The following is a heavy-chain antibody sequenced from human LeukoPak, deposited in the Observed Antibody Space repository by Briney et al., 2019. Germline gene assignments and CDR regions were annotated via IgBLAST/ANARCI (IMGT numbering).Heavy chain of an antibody. CDR2: ISSNGGST. Sequence: GGSLRLSCAASGFTFSSCAMHWVRQAPGKGLEYVSAISSNGGSTYYANSVKGRFTISRDNSKNTLYLQMGSLRAEDMAVYYCARTYGSGENWFDPWGQGTLVTVSS. J-gene: IGHJ5*02. V-gene: IGHV3-64*01. CDR1: GFTFSSCA. D-gene: IGHD3-10*01. CDR3: ARTYGSGENWFDP.